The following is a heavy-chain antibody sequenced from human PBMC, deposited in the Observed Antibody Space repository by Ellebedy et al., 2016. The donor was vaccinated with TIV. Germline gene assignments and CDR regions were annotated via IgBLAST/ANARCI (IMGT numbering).Heavy chain of an antibody. CDR2: ISTYYGNT. J-gene: IGHJ4*02. CDR3: ATGGGSREPLAF. CDR1: GYTFTTYG. Sequence: ASVKVSXKASGYTFTTYGISWVRQAPGQGLEWMGWISTYYGNTNYAQKVQGRVTMTTDTSTSTAYMELRSLRSDDTAVYFCATGGGSREPLAFWGQGTLVTVSS. V-gene: IGHV1-18*01. D-gene: IGHD1-14*01.